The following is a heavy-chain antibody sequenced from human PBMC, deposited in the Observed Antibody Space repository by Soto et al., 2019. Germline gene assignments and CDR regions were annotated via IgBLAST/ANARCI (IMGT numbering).Heavy chain of an antibody. CDR2: ISYDGSNK. Sequence: QVQLVESGGGVVQPGRSLRLSCAASGFTFSSYGMHWVRQAPGKGLEWVAVISYDGSNKYYADSVKGRFTISRDNSKNTLYLQMNSLRAEDTAVYYCAKDPTAVAVNLFDYWGQGTLVTVSS. D-gene: IGHD6-19*01. CDR3: AKDPTAVAVNLFDY. V-gene: IGHV3-30*18. CDR1: GFTFSSYG. J-gene: IGHJ4*02.